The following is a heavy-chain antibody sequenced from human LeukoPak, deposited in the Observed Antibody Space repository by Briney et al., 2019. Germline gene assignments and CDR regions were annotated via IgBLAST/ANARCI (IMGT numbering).Heavy chain of an antibody. Sequence: GASVKVSCKTSGFTFTNYGISWMRQAPGQGLEWMAWISANNGDTHYAQRLQGRVTLTTDTSTGTAYMEVRSLRSDDTAVYYCARKGMGSPLDFWGQGTLVTVSS. CDR3: ARKGMGSPLDF. CDR2: ISANNGDT. CDR1: GFTFTNYG. J-gene: IGHJ4*02. D-gene: IGHD3-10*01. V-gene: IGHV1-18*04.